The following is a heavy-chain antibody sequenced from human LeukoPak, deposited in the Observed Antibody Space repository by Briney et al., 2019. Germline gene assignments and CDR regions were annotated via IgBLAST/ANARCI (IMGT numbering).Heavy chain of an antibody. CDR1: GFTFSSYA. CDR3: ARDQTGESSSWYHYYGMDV. CDR2: ISSNGGST. J-gene: IGHJ6*02. D-gene: IGHD6-13*01. Sequence: PGGSLRLSCAASGFTFSSYAMHWVRQAPGKGLEYVSAISSNGGSTYYANSVKGRFTISRDNSKNTLYLQMGSLRAEDTAVYYCARDQTGESSSWYHYYGMDVWGQGTTVTVSS. V-gene: IGHV3-64*01.